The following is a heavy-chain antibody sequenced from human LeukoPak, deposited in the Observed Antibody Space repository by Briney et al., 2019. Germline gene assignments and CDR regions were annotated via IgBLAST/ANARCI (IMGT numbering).Heavy chain of an antibody. Sequence: SETLSLTCTVSGGSISSHYWSWIRQPPGKGLEWIGYIYYSGSTNYNPSLKSRVTISVDTSKNQFSVKLSSVTAADTAVYYCASSYYDFWSGSIPNYFDYWGQGTLVTVSS. V-gene: IGHV4-59*11. J-gene: IGHJ4*02. CDR1: GGSISSHY. CDR3: ASSYYDFWSGSIPNYFDY. CDR2: IYYSGST. D-gene: IGHD3-3*01.